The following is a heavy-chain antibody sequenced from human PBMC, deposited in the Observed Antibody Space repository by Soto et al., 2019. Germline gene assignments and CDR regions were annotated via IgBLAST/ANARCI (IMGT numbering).Heavy chain of an antibody. V-gene: IGHV3-23*01. D-gene: IGHD6-25*01. Sequence: EVQLLESGGDLVQPGGSLRLSCAASGFTFSSYAVNWVRQAAGKGLEWVSGISGSGGSTHYADSVKGRFTISRDNSRNTLYLQMNSLRVEDTDVYYCANGSADFDYWGQGTLVTVS. CDR1: GFTFSSYA. CDR3: ANGSADFDY. J-gene: IGHJ4*02. CDR2: ISGSGGST.